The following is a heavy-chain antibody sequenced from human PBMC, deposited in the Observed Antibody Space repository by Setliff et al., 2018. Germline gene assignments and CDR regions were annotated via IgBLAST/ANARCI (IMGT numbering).Heavy chain of an antibody. V-gene: IGHV4-34*01. CDR3: ASLGMTTMMDWYFDL. CDR2: INHSGST. CDR1: GGSFSGYY. J-gene: IGHJ2*01. D-gene: IGHD4-4*01. Sequence: SEILSLTCAVYGGSFSGYYWSWIRQPPGKGLEWIGEINHSGSTNYNPSLKSRVTISIDTSKNQFSLKLSSVTAADTAVYYCASLGMTTMMDWYFDLWGRGTLVTVSS.